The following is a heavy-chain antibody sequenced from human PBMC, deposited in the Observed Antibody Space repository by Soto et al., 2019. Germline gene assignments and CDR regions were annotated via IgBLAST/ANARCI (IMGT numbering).Heavy chain of an antibody. CDR3: AKVLTGDLDY. V-gene: IGHV3-33*06. CDR2: IWYDGSNK. D-gene: IGHD7-27*01. J-gene: IGHJ4*02. Sequence: QVQLVESGGGVVQPGRSLRLSCAASGFTFSSHGMHWVRQAPDKGLEWVAVIWYDGSNKYYADSVKGRFTISRDNSNNMLYLEMNRLRVEDTAVYYCAKVLTGDLDYWGQGTLVTVSS. CDR1: GFTFSSHG.